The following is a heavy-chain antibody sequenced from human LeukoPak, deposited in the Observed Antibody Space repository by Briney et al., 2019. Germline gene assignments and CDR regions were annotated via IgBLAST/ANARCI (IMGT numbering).Heavy chain of an antibody. V-gene: IGHV1-2*02. CDR3: ARDPPTSDSDAFEV. CDR2: INPNSGDT. J-gene: IGHJ3*01. D-gene: IGHD2-21*01. CDR1: GYTFTDYY. Sequence: ASVKVSCKASGYTFTDYYMHWVRQAPGQGLEWMGWINPNSGDTNYAQKFQGRVTMTRDTSISTAYMEVSSLRSDDTAVYYCARDPPTSDSDAFEVWGHGTMVTVSS.